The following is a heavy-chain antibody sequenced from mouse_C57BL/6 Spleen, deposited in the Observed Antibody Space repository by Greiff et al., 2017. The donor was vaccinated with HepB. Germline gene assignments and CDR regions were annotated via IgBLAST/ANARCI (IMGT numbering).Heavy chain of an antibody. CDR2: IDPENGDT. CDR3: TKTLYYAMDY. CDR1: GFNIKDDY. J-gene: IGHJ4*01. V-gene: IGHV14-4*01. Sequence: EVQLQQSGAELVRPGASVKLSCTASGFNIKDDYMHWVKQRPEQGLEWIGWIDPENGDTEYASKFQGNATITADTSSNTAYLQLSSLTSEDTAVYYCTKTLYYAMDYWGQGTSVTVSS.